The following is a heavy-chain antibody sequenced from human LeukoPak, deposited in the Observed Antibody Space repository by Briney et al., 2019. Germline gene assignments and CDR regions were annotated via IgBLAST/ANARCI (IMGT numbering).Heavy chain of an antibody. J-gene: IGHJ5*02. CDR3: ARDSPIWSLGSWFDP. V-gene: IGHV4-4*07. CDR2: IYTSGST. D-gene: IGHD3-16*01. Sequence: SETLSLTCTVSGGSISSYYWSWIRQPAGKGLEWIGRIYTSGSTNYNPSLKSRVTMSVDTSKNQFSLKLSSVTAADTAVYYCARDSPIWSLGSWFDPGGKETLVTVPS. CDR1: GGSISSYY.